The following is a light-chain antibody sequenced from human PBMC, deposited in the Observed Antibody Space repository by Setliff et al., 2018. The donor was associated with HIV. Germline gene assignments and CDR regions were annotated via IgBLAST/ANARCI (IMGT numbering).Light chain of an antibody. CDR3: SAWDDSLNGVV. V-gene: IGLV1-44*01. CDR2: RNN. CDR1: SSNIGSNT. J-gene: IGLJ2*01. Sequence: QSVLTQPPSASETPGQRVTISCSGSSSNIGSNTVNWYQQLPGPAPKLLIYRNNQRPSGVPDRFSGSKSGTSASLAISGLQSEDEADYYCSAWDDSLNGVVFGGGTQLTVL.